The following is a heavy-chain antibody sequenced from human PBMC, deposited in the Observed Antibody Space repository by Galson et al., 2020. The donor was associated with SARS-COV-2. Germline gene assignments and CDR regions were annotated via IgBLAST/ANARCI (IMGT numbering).Heavy chain of an antibody. J-gene: IGHJ6*03. CDR1: GFTFGDFA. D-gene: IGHD3-16*01. CDR3: ARGRLPYYYYMDV. CDR2: IRSRTYDGTT. Sequence: GVSLILSCTVAGFTFGDFAMSWFRQAPGKGLEWVGFIRSRTYDGTTEYAASVKDRFTISRDDSKNVAYLQMNSLITEDTAVYYCARGRLPYYYYMDVWGKGTTVTVSS. V-gene: IGHV3-49*03.